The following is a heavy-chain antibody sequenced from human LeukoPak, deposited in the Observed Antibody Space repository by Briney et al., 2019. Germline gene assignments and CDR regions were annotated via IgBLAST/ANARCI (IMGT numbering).Heavy chain of an antibody. Sequence: GASVKVSCKASGYTFTSYDINWVRQATGQGLEWMGWMNPNSGNTGYAQKFQGRVTMTRNTSISTAYMELSSLRSEDTAVYYCARGLNIVVVTALDAFDIWGQGTMVTVSS. V-gene: IGHV1-8*01. J-gene: IGHJ3*02. CDR3: ARGLNIVVVTALDAFDI. D-gene: IGHD2-21*02. CDR2: MNPNSGNT. CDR1: GYTFTSYD.